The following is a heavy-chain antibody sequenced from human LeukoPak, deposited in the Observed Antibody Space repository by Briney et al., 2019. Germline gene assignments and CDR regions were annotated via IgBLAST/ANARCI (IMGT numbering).Heavy chain of an antibody. V-gene: IGHV4-34*01. CDR3: ARERGYGYFDH. D-gene: IGHD5-18*01. J-gene: IGHJ4*02. CDR2: INHSGST. CDR1: GGSFSGYY. Sequence: PSETLSLTCAVYGGSFSGYYWSWIRQPPGKGLEWIGEINHSGSTNYNPSLKSRVTISVDTSKNQFSLKLSSVTAADTAVYYCARERGYGYFDHWGQGTLVTVSS.